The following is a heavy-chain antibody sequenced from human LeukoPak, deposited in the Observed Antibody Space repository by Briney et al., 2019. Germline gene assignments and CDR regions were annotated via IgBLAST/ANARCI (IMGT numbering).Heavy chain of an antibody. Sequence: GESLKISCKGSGYSFTNYWIGWVRQMPGKGLEWMGIIYPGDSHTRYNPSFQGQVTISADKSISTAYLQWSSLKASDTAMYYCARLRGCSSTSCYPRGDAFDIWGQGTMVTVSS. CDR2: IYPGDSHT. CDR1: GYSFTNYW. D-gene: IGHD2-2*01. V-gene: IGHV5-51*01. J-gene: IGHJ3*02. CDR3: ARLRGCSSTSCYPRGDAFDI.